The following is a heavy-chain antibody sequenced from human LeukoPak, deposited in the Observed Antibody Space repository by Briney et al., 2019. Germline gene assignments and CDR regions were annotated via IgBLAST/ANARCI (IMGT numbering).Heavy chain of an antibody. CDR2: IYYSGST. Sequence: SETLSLTCTVSGGSISSGGYYWSWIRQHPGKGLEWIGYIYYSGSTYYNPSLKSRVTISVDTSKNQFSLKLSSVTAADTAVYYCARSIYYDSSGYYSSSAFDIWGQGTMVTVSS. D-gene: IGHD3-22*01. J-gene: IGHJ3*02. V-gene: IGHV4-31*03. CDR1: GGSISSGGYY. CDR3: ARSIYYDSSGYYSSSAFDI.